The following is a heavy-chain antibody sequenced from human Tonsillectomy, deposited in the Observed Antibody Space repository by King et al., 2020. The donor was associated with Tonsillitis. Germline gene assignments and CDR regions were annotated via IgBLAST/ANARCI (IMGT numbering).Heavy chain of an antibody. CDR1: GFTFSSYG. CDR3: ARSYYDSSGYYLGDY. D-gene: IGHD3-22*01. Sequence: VQLVESGGGVVQPGRSLRLSCAASGFTFSSYGMHWVRQAPGKGLEWVAVGWYDGSNKYFADSVKGRFTISRDNSKNTLYLQMTSLGAEDTAVYYCARSYYDSSGYYLGDYWGQGTLVTVSS. CDR2: GWYDGSNK. V-gene: IGHV3-33*08. J-gene: IGHJ4*02.